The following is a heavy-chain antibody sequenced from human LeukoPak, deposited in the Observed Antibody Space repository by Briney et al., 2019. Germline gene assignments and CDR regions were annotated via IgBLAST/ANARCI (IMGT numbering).Heavy chain of an antibody. CDR1: GFTFSSYA. V-gene: IGHV3-23*01. CDR2: ISGSGSST. CDR3: AKDRGGVVVRAFDY. D-gene: IGHD3-22*01. Sequence: PGGSLRLSCAASGFTFSSYAMTWVRQAPGKGLEWVSGISGSGSSTYYADSVKGRFTISRDNSKNTLYLQINSLRAEDTAVYYCAKDRGGVVVRAFDYWGQGTLVTVSS. J-gene: IGHJ4*02.